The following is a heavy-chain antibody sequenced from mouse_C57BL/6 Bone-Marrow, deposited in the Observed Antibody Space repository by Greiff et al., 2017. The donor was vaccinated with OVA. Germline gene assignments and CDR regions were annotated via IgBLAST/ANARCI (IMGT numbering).Heavy chain of an antibody. J-gene: IGHJ1*03. Sequence: EVQLVESGGGLVQPGGSLKLSCAASGFTFSDYYMYWVRQTPEKRLEWVAYISNGGGSTYYPDTVKGRFTISRDNAKNILYLQMSRLKSEDTAMYYCARQRWSYWYFDVWGTGTTVTVSS. CDR2: ISNGGGST. V-gene: IGHV5-12*01. D-gene: IGHD2-3*01. CDR3: ARQRWSYWYFDV. CDR1: GFTFSDYY.